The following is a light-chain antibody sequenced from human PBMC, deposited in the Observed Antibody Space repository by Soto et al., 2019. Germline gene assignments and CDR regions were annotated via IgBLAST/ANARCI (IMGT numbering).Light chain of an antibody. J-gene: IGKJ5*01. V-gene: IGKV3D-20*02. CDR3: QQRQYWPPIT. CDR2: GSS. Sequence: EIVLTQSPGTVSLSPGERATLSCRASQNVSSSYLAWYHHKPGQAPRLLIYGSSARATAIPDRFSGSGSGTDFTLTISSLEPEDFAIYYCQQRQYWPPITFGQGTRLEI. CDR1: QNVSSSY.